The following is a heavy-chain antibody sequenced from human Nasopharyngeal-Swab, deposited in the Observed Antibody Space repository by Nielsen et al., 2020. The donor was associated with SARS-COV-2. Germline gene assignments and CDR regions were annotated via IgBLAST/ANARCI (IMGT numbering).Heavy chain of an antibody. CDR3: ARYCSSANCYYDY. CDR2: IFPHDSDT. Sequence: GESLKISCKVSGYSFSSYWIGWVRQMPGKGLEWMGIIFPHDSDTRYSPSFQGQVTISADKSMNTAYLQWNSLKASDTAMYYCARYCSSANCYYDYWGQGTLVTVSP. CDR1: GYSFSSYW. D-gene: IGHD2-2*01. V-gene: IGHV5-51*01. J-gene: IGHJ4*02.